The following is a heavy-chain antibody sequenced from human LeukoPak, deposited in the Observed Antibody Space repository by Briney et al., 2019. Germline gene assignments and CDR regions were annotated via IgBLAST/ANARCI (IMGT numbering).Heavy chain of an antibody. CDR2: IIPIFGTA. D-gene: IGHD1-1*01. Sequence: GSSVKVSCKASGGTFSSYAISWVRQAPGQGLEWMGGIIPIFGTANYAQKFQGRVTITADKSTSTAYMELSSLRSEDTAVYYCARDPPNWNDPNYFDYWGPGNPGHRLL. CDR3: ARDPPNWNDPNYFDY. V-gene: IGHV1-69*06. J-gene: IGHJ4*02. CDR1: GGTFSSYA.